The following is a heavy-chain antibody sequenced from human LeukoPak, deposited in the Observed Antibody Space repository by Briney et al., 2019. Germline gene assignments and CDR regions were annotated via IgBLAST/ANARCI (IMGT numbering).Heavy chain of an antibody. CDR1: GFTFSSYA. D-gene: IGHD1-1*01. CDR3: AKRNGFSSGYFDS. J-gene: IGHJ4*02. V-gene: IGHV3-23*01. CDR2: ISGSGGST. Sequence: GGSLRLSCEASGFTFSSYALSWVRQAPGKGLEWVSGISGSGGSTHYADSVKGRFTISRDISKSTVYLQINSLRADDTAVYFCAKRNGFSSGYFDSWGQGTLVTVSS.